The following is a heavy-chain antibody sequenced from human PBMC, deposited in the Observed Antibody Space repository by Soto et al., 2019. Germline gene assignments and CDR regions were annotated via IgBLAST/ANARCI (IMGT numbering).Heavy chain of an antibody. CDR3: ARDTESNRYND. CDR2: IRPDNGNT. D-gene: IGHD1-20*01. CDR1: GYTFSTSG. J-gene: IGHJ1*01. Sequence: GASVRVSGNASGYTFSTSGISWVRQAPGQGLEWVGWIRPDNGNTKSAQRLQGRVTLTTDTSASTAYMELRSLTSDDTAMYYCARDTESNRYNDWGQGTLVTVSS. V-gene: IGHV1-18*01.